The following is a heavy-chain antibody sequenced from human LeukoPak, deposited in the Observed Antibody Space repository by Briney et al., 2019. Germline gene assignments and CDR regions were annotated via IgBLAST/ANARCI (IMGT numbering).Heavy chain of an antibody. V-gene: IGHV1-24*01. CDR1: GYTLTELS. Sequence: ASVKVSCKVSGYTLTELSMHWVRQAPGKGLEWMGGSDPEDGETIYAQKFQGRVTMTEDTSTDTAYMELSSLRSEDTAVYYCATNAVGGYHSYFQHWGQGTLVTVSS. D-gene: IGHD3-22*01. J-gene: IGHJ1*01. CDR2: SDPEDGET. CDR3: ATNAVGGYHSYFQH.